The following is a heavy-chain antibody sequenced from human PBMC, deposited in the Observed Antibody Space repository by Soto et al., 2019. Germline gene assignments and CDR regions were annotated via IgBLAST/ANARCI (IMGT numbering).Heavy chain of an antibody. D-gene: IGHD3-10*01. V-gene: IGHV3-48*02. CDR2: ISGSSSST. Sequence: EVQLVESGGGLVQPGGSLRLSCAASGFTFSTYAMNWVRQAPGKGLEWLSYISGSSSSTYYADSVKGRFSTSRDNAKNSLFLQIHSLRDEGTAVYYCVREAGSGSYSQYWGQGTLVTVSS. J-gene: IGHJ4*02. CDR3: VREAGSGSYSQY. CDR1: GFTFSTYA.